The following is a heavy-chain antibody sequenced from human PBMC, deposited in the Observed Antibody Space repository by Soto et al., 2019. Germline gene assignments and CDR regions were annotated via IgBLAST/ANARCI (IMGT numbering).Heavy chain of an antibody. D-gene: IGHD2-15*01. J-gene: IGHJ4*02. Sequence: GGSLRLSCAASGFTVSSYAMSWVRQAPGKGLEWVSTISGSGSRTNYADSVKGRFTISRDNSKNTLYLQMNSLRAEDTAVYYCAKGCGGNCYSGLFGFDYWGQGTLVTVSS. V-gene: IGHV3-23*01. CDR1: GFTVSSYA. CDR3: AKGCGGNCYSGLFGFDY. CDR2: ISGSGSRT.